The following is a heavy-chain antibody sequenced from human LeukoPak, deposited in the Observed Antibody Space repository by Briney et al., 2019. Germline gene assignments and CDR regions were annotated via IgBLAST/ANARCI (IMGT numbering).Heavy chain of an antibody. CDR1: GGSISTSSYY. J-gene: IGHJ4*02. CDR3: AGQSGGYSYGSSDY. Sequence: SETLSLTCTVSGGSISTSSYYWGWIRQPPGKGLEWIGSIYYSGSIYYNPSLKSRVTTSVDTSKNQFSLKLSSVTVADTAVYYCAGQSGGYSYGSSDYWGQGTLVTVSS. D-gene: IGHD5-18*01. CDR2: IYYSGSI. V-gene: IGHV4-39*01.